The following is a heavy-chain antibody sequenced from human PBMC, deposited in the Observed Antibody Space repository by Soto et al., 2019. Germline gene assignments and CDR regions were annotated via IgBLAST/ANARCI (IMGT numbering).Heavy chain of an antibody. CDR3: TRAGSYPSRGHPTFDY. Sequence: PGGSLRLSCTASGFTFGDYGMSWFRQAPGKGREWVGFIRSKAYGGTAEYAASVKGRFSISRDDSKSIAYLQMNSLKTEDSAVYYCTRAGSYPSRGHPTFDYWGQGTLVTVSS. J-gene: IGHJ4*02. D-gene: IGHD3-10*01. V-gene: IGHV3-49*03. CDR2: IRSKAYGGTA. CDR1: GFTFGDYG.